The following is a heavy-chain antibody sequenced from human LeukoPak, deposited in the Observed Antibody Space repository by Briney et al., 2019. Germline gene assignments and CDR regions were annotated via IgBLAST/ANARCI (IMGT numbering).Heavy chain of an antibody. Sequence: GGSLRLSCAASGFTFSSYSMNWVRQAPGKGLEWVSSISRSSSYIYYADSVKGRFTISRHNAKHSLYLQMNSLGAEDTAVYYCAVVPAAISPGDWGQGTLVTVSS. CDR1: GFTFSSYS. CDR3: AVVPAAISPGD. CDR2: ISRSSSYI. V-gene: IGHV3-21*01. J-gene: IGHJ4*02. D-gene: IGHD2-2*02.